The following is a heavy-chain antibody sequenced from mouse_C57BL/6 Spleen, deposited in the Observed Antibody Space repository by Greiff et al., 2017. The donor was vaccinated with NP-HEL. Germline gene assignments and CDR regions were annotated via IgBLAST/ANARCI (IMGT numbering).Heavy chain of an antibody. V-gene: IGHV1-18*01. J-gene: IGHJ3*01. Sequence: EVKLQESGPELVKPGASVKIPCKASGYTFTDYNMDWVKQSHGKSLEWIGDINPNNGGTIYNQKFKGKATLTVDKSSSTAYMELRSLTSEDTAVYYCARGVRFAYWGQGTLVTVSA. CDR3: ARGVRFAY. CDR1: GYTFTDYN. CDR2: INPNNGGT.